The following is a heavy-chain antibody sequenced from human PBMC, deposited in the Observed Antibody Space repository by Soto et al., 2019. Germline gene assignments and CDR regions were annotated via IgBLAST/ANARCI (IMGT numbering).Heavy chain of an antibody. CDR2: IGSKGETYAT. Sequence: PGGSLRLSCAASGFTFGASALQWVRQASGKGLEWLGRIGSKGETYATTYAASVKGRFTISRDDSKKTAYLQMNSLKTEDTAVYYCATMGTPATGLYYFDYWGQGTLVTVSS. D-gene: IGHD1-7*01. V-gene: IGHV3-73*01. CDR3: ATMGTPATGLYYFDY. CDR1: GFTFGASA. J-gene: IGHJ4*02.